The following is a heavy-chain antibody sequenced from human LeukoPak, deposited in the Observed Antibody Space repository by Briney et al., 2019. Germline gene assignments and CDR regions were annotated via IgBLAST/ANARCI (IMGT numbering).Heavy chain of an antibody. CDR3: AKDLSSGYFDY. D-gene: IGHD3-22*01. CDR2: ISYDGSKK. V-gene: IGHV3-30*18. J-gene: IGHJ4*02. Sequence: GGSLRVSCAASGFTFSSYDMHWVRQAPGKGLEWVALISYDGSKKYYADSVKGRFTISGDNSKNTLYLQMNSLRAEDTAVYYCAKDLSSGYFDYWGQGTLVTVSS. CDR1: GFTFSSYD.